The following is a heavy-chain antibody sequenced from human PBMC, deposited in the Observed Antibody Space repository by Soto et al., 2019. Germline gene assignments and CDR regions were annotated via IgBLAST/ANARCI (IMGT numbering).Heavy chain of an antibody. CDR3: ARIKLVEWFFINVDVYDMDV. CDR2: ISSDSRTI. J-gene: IGHJ6*02. V-gene: IGHV3-48*02. D-gene: IGHD3-3*01. Sequence: GGSLRLSCVASGFSRSDYAVNWVRQAPGKGLEWVSFISSDSRTIYYADSVEGRFTVSRDNARNSVSLQMDSLRDEDAAVYYCARIKLVEWFFINVDVYDMDVWGQGTPVTVPS. CDR1: GFSRSDYA.